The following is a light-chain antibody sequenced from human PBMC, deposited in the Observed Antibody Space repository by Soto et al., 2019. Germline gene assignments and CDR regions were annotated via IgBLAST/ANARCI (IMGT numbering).Light chain of an antibody. CDR1: SSDVGGYNY. J-gene: IGLJ2*01. CDR2: DVS. V-gene: IGLV2-14*01. CDR3: SSYTSSSTFVV. Sequence: QSALTQPASVSGSPGQSITISCTGTSSDVGGYNYVSWYQQHPGKAPKLMIYDVSNRPSGVSNRFSGSKSDNTASLTISGLQADDEADYYCSSYTSSSTFVVFGGGTKITVL.